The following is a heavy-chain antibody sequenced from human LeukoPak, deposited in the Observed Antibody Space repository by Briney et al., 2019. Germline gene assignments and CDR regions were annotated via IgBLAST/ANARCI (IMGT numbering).Heavy chain of an antibody. CDR2: IYHSGST. CDR3: ARGKAPSSSSWYGDYYYYYMDV. D-gene: IGHD6-13*01. Sequence: SETLSLTCAVSGYSISRGYYWGWIRQPPGNGLEWIGSIYHSGSTYYNPSLKSRVTMSVDTSKNQFSLKLSSVTAADTAVYYCARGKAPSSSSWYGDYYYYYMDVWGTRTTVTVSS. CDR1: GYSISRGYY. V-gene: IGHV4-38-2*01. J-gene: IGHJ6*03.